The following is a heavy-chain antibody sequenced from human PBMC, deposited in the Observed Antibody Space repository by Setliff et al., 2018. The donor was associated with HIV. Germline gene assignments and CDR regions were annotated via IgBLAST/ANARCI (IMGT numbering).Heavy chain of an antibody. D-gene: IGHD6-19*01. CDR1: GGSISSYY. CDR2: IYTSGST. CDR3: ARGSCSGCYLSDY. J-gene: IGHJ4*02. Sequence: SETLSLTCTVSGGSISSYYWSWIRQPPGKGLEWIGYIYTSGSTNYNPSLKSRVSMSIDTSKKQFSLKLSSVTAADTAVYYCARGSCSGCYLSDYWGLGTLVTVSS. V-gene: IGHV4-4*09.